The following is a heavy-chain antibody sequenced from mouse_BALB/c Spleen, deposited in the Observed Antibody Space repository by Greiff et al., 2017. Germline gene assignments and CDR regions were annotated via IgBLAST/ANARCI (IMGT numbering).Heavy chain of an antibody. CDR3: ARSYRRDYYAMDY. Sequence: VQLQQSGAELVRPGTSVKISCKASGYTFTNYWLGWVKQRPGHGLEWIGDIYPGGGYTNYNEKFKGKATLTADTSSSTAYMQLSSLTSEDSAVYFCARSYRRDYYAMDYWGQGTSVTVSS. CDR1: GYTFTNYW. CDR2: IYPGGGYT. J-gene: IGHJ4*01. D-gene: IGHD2-12*01. V-gene: IGHV1-63*02.